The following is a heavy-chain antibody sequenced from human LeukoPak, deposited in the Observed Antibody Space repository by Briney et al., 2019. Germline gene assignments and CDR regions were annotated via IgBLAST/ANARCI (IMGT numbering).Heavy chain of an antibody. V-gene: IGHV1-24*01. D-gene: IGHD6-13*01. CDR1: GYTFTSYG. CDR3: ATHSSWPFEFDY. J-gene: IGHJ4*02. CDR2: FDPEDGET. Sequence: ASVKVSCKASGYTFTSYGISWVRQAPGKGLEWMGGFDPEDGETIYAQKFQGRVTMTEDTSTDTAYMELSSLRSEDTAVYYCATHSSWPFEFDYWGQGTLVTVSS.